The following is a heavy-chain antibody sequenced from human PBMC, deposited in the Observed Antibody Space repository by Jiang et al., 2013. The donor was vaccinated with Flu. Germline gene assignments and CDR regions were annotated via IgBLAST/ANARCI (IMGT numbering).Heavy chain of an antibody. J-gene: IGHJ4*02. CDR1: GYFFTSYY. V-gene: IGHV1-46*01. CDR3: ARDHPYDSSGYVFDY. Sequence: CGAEVKKPGASMKISCKTSGYFFTSYYLHWVRQAPGQGLEWMGIINTRGGSTSYAQKFQGRVTMTRDTSTGTVYMDLSRLTSEDTAVYYCARDHPYDSSGYVFDYWAREPWSPSPQ. D-gene: IGHD3-22*01. CDR2: INTRGGST.